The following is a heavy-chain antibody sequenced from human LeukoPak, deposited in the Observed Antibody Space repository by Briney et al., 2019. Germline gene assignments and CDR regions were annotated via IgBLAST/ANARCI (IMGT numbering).Heavy chain of an antibody. J-gene: IGHJ6*02. D-gene: IGHD5-24*01. CDR3: AKWSGDGYEYYYYYGMDV. CDR2: ISGSGGST. V-gene: IGHV3-23*01. CDR1: GFTFSSYA. Sequence: PGGSLRLSCAASGFTFSSYAMSWVRQAPGKGLEWVSAISGSGGSTYHADSVKGRFTISRDNSKNTLYLQMNSLRAEDTAAYYCAKWSGDGYEYYYYYGMDVWGQGTTVTVSS.